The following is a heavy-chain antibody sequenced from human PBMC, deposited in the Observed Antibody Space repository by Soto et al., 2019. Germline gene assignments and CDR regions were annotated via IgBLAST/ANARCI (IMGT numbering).Heavy chain of an antibody. Sequence: GGSLRLSCAASGFTFSSYAMSWVRQAPGKGLEWVSAISGSGGSTYYADSVKGRFTISRDNSKNTLYLQMNSLRAEDTAVYYCTKGSYYTNWFDPWGQGALVTVSS. CDR3: TKGSYYTNWFDP. J-gene: IGHJ5*02. CDR1: GFTFSSYA. D-gene: IGHD1-26*01. V-gene: IGHV3-23*01. CDR2: ISGSGGST.